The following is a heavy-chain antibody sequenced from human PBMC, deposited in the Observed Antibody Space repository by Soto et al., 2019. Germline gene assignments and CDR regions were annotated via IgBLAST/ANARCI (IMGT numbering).Heavy chain of an antibody. CDR1: GFTFSSYA. J-gene: IGHJ6*02. Sequence: PRLSCAASGFTFSSYAMHWVRQAPGKGLEWVAVISYDGSNKYYADSVKGRFTISRDNSKNTLYLQMNSLRAEDTAVYYCARVIQLDDFWSGYYPYYYYGMDVWGQGTTVTVSS. V-gene: IGHV3-30-3*01. CDR3: ARVIQLDDFWSGYYPYYYYGMDV. D-gene: IGHD3-3*01. CDR2: ISYDGSNK.